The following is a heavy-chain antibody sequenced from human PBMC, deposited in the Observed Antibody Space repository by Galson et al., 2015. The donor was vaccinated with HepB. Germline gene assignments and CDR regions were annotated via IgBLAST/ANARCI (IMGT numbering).Heavy chain of an antibody. J-gene: IGHJ3*01. CDR3: ARDFRDTGTFDF. D-gene: IGHD7-27*01. V-gene: IGHV4-59*01. CDR1: RGSIGLSF. Sequence: ETLSLTCTVSRGSIGLSFWSWLRQPPGRGLQWIGYISYSGNTNFNPSLKSRVTISLDTSKNQFSLNLNSVTAADTAVYYCARDFRDTGTFDFWGQGIVVTVSS. CDR2: ISYSGNT.